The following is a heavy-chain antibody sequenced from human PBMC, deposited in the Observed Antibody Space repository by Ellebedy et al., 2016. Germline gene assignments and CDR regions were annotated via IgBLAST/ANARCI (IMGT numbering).Heavy chain of an antibody. CDR3: ARLYDILTGYYSLDL. CDR1: GGTFSSYA. J-gene: IGHJ2*01. Sequence: ASVKVSCKASGGTFSSYAISWVRQAPGQGLEWMGWISAYNGNTNYAQKLQGRVTMTTDTSTSTAYMELRSLRSDDTAVYYCARLYDILTGYYSLDLWGRGTLVTVSS. CDR2: ISAYNGNT. D-gene: IGHD3-9*01. V-gene: IGHV1-18*01.